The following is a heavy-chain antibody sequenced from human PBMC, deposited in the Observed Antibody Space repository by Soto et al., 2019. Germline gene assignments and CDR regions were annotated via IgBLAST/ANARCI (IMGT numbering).Heavy chain of an antibody. CDR1: GYTLTELS. V-gene: IGHV1-24*01. CDR3: ATGGYCTNGVCYAPLPHDY. J-gene: IGHJ4*02. Sequence: GASVKVSCKVSGYTLTELSMHWVRQAPGKGLEWMGGFDPEDGETIYAQKFQGRVTMTEDTSTDTAYMELSSLRSEDTAVYYCATGGYCTNGVCYAPLPHDYWGQGTLVTVSS. D-gene: IGHD2-8*01. CDR2: FDPEDGET.